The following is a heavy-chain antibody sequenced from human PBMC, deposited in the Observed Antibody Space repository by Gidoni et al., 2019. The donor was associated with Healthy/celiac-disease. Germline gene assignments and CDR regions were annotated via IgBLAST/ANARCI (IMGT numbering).Heavy chain of an antibody. CDR1: GGSISSYY. CDR2: IYYSGST. D-gene: IGHD7-27*01. V-gene: IGHV4-59*01. Sequence: QVQLQESGPGLVKLSETLSLTCTVSGGSISSYYWSWIRQPPGKGLEWIGYIYYSGSTNYNPSLKSRVTISVDTSKNQFSLKLSSVTAADTAVYYCARSSWGASREFDYWGQGTLVTVSS. J-gene: IGHJ4*02. CDR3: ARSSWGASREFDY.